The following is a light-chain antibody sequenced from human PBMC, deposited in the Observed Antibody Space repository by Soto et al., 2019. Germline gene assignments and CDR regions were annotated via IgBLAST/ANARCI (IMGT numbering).Light chain of an antibody. CDR3: QQYDRSHN. Sequence: ETVLTQSPGTLSLSPGERSTLSCRASQSLSRTYLAWYQQKPGQAPRLLIYGASSRATGIPDRFSGSGSGKDFTLTISRLEPEDFAVYYCQQYDRSHNFGQGTKLEIK. J-gene: IGKJ2*01. CDR1: QSLSRTY. CDR2: GAS. V-gene: IGKV3-20*01.